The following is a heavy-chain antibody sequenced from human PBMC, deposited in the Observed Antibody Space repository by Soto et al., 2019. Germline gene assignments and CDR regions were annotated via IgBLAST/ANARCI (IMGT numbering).Heavy chain of an antibody. V-gene: IGHV4-30-4*01. Sequence: PSETLSLTCTVSGGSISSGDCYWSWIRQPPGKGLEWIGYIYYSGSTYYNPSLKSRVTISVDTSKNQFSLKLSSVTAADTAVYYCARAGLEWSYNWFDPWGQGTLLTVSS. J-gene: IGHJ5*02. CDR1: GGSISSGDCY. D-gene: IGHD3-3*01. CDR2: IYYSGST. CDR3: ARAGLEWSYNWFDP.